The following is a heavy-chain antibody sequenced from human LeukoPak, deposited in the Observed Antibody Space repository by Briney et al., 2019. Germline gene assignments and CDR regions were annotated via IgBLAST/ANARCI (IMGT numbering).Heavy chain of an antibody. J-gene: IGHJ4*02. Sequence: ASVKVSCKASGYTFTDYYFHWVRQASGQGLEWMGWMNPNNGGTNYAQKFQGRVTMTRDTSISTAYMELTRLTSDDTAMYYCARLTQQLELYDYWGQGTLVTVSS. CDR2: MNPNNGGT. D-gene: IGHD6-13*01. CDR3: ARLTQQLELYDY. V-gene: IGHV1-2*02. CDR1: GYTFTDYY.